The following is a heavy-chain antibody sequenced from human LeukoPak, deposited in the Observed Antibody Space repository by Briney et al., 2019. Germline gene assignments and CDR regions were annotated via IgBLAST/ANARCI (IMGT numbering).Heavy chain of an antibody. CDR3: AKDEVGATSHWYFDL. CDR1: GFTFSSYA. Sequence: PGGSLRLSCAASGFTFSSYAMSWVRQAPGKGLEWVSAISGSGGSTYYADSVKGRLTISRDNSKNTLYLQMNSLRAEDTAVYYCAKDEVGATSHWYFDLWGRGTLVTVSS. J-gene: IGHJ2*01. D-gene: IGHD1-26*01. CDR2: ISGSGGST. V-gene: IGHV3-23*01.